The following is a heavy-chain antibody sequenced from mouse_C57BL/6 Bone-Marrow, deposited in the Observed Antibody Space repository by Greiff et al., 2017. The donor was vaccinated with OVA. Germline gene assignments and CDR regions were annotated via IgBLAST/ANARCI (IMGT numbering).Heavy chain of an antibody. CDR3: AREGKHYSNLYWYFDV. CDR1: GYTFTDYN. J-gene: IGHJ1*03. D-gene: IGHD2-5*01. Sequence: DVQLQESGPELVKPGASVKIPCKASGYTFTDYNMDWVKQSHGKSLEWIGDINPNNGGTIYNQKFKGKATLTVDKSSSTAYMELRSLTSEDTAVYYCAREGKHYSNLYWYFDVWGTGTTVTVSS. CDR2: INPNNGGT. V-gene: IGHV1-18*01.